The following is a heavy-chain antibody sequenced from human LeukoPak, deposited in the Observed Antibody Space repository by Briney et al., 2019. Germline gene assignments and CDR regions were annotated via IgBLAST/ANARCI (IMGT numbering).Heavy chain of an antibody. CDR3: ASRSSWYGGAWFDY. D-gene: IGHD6-13*01. V-gene: IGHV4-39*01. J-gene: IGHJ4*02. CDR1: GGSISGSSYY. CDR2: IYYSGST. Sequence: SETLSLTCTVSGGSISGSSYYWGWIRQPPGKGLEWIGSIYYSGSTYYNPSLKSRVTISVDTSKNQFSLKLSSATAADTVVYYCASRSSWYGGAWFDYWGQGTLVTVSS.